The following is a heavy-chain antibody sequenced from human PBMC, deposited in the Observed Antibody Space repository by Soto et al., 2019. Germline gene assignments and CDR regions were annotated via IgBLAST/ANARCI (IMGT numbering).Heavy chain of an antibody. J-gene: IGHJ6*02. CDR3: ARAHSDYDILTGYSTYYYYYGMDV. D-gene: IGHD3-9*01. CDR2: ISYDGSNK. CDR1: GFTVSSYA. V-gene: IGHV3-30-3*01. Sequence: QVQLVESGGGVVQPGRSLRLSCAASGFTVSSYAMHWVRQAPGKGLEWVAVISYDGSNKYYADSVKGRFTISRDNSKNTLYLQMNSLRAEDTAVYYCARAHSDYDILTGYSTYYYYYGMDVWGQGTTVTVSS.